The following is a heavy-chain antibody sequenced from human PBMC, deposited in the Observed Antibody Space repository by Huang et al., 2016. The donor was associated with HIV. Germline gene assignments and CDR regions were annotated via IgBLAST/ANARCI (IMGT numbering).Heavy chain of an antibody. J-gene: IGHJ1*01. CDR1: GFTFSSYG. CDR2: IWYDGSNK. Sequence: QVQLVESGGGVVQPGRSLRLSCAASGFTFSSYGMHWVRQAPGKGLEWVAVIWYDGSNKYYADSVKGRFTISRDNSKNTLYLQMNSPKTEDTAVYYCALKGDSSGWEYFRHWGQGTLVTVSS. CDR3: ALKGDSSGWEYFRH. V-gene: IGHV3-33*08. D-gene: IGHD6-19*01.